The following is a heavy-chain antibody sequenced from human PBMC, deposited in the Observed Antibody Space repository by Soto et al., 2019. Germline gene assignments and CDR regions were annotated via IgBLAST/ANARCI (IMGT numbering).Heavy chain of an antibody. CDR1: GFTFSSYA. CDR3: AKARDYYGSGSYYNP. CDR2: ISGSGGST. Sequence: EVQLLESGGGLVQPGGSLRLSCAASGFTFSSYAMSWVRQAPGKGPEWVSAISGSGGSTYYADSVKGRFTISRDNSKNTLYLQMNSLRAEDTAVYYCAKARDYYGSGSYYNPWGQGTLVTVSS. J-gene: IGHJ5*02. V-gene: IGHV3-23*01. D-gene: IGHD3-10*01.